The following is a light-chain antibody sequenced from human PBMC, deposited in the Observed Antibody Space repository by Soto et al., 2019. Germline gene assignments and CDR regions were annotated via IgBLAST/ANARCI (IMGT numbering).Light chain of an antibody. V-gene: IGLV1-40*01. CDR1: SSSIGAGYD. J-gene: IGLJ3*02. CDR2: DNS. CDR3: QSYDSSLSAL. Sequence: QAVVTQPPSVSGAPGQRVTISCTGSSSSIGAGYDVHWYQQLPGTAPKLLIYDNSNRPSGVPDRFSGSKSGTSASLAITGLQAEDEADYYCQSYDSSLSALFGGGTKVTVL.